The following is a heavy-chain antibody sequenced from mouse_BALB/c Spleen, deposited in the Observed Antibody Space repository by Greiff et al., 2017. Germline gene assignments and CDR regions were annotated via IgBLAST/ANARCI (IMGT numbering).Heavy chain of an antibody. V-gene: IGHV2-4-1*01. CDR1: GFSLTSYG. J-gene: IGHJ4*01. CDR2: IWSGGST. Sequence: QVQLQQSGPGLVQPSQSLSITCTVSGFSLTSYGVHWVRQSPGKGLEWLGVIWSGGSTDNNAAFISRLSISKDNSKSQVFFKMNSLQADDTAIYYCARTMITTYYAMDYWGQGTSVTVSS. CDR3: ARTMITTYYAMDY. D-gene: IGHD2-4*01.